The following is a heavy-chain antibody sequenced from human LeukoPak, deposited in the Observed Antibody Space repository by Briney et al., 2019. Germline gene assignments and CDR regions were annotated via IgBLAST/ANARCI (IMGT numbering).Heavy chain of an antibody. V-gene: IGHV4-34*01. D-gene: IGHD1-1*01. CDR1: GGSFTDYY. CDR2: INDSGST. J-gene: IGHJ4*02. CDR3: WRAGRRTSSRALDY. Sequence: PSETLSLTCAISGGSFTDYYWSWLRQPPGKGLEWIGDINDSGSTNSSPSLKSRVVISLDTSKNQLVLKLSPVTAADQATFFCWRAGRRTSSRALDYWGEGTLLTLPS.